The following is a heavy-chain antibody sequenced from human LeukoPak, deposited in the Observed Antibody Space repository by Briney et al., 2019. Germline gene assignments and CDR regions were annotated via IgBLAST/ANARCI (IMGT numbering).Heavy chain of an antibody. J-gene: IGHJ5*02. CDR3: AGTYCTNGVCYISHEFDP. Sequence: ASVKVSCKASGGTFSSYAISWVRQAPGQGLEWMGGIIPIFGTANYAQKFQGRVTITTDESTSTAYMELSSLRSEDTAVYYCAGTYCTNGVCYISHEFDPWGQGTLVTVSP. V-gene: IGHV1-69*05. CDR1: GGTFSSYA. D-gene: IGHD2-8*01. CDR2: IIPIFGTA.